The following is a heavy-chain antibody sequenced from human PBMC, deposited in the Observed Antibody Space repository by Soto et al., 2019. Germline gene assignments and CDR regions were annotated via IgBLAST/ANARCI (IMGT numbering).Heavy chain of an antibody. Sequence: EVQLLESGGDLVQPGGSLRLSCVASGFTFVNYAMIWVRQAPGKGLEWVSSISAGGDGTYYADSVKGRFTISRDDSKNTPYLQLNSLRAEDTAVYYCANVYCSGGQCSHVEYYYYMDVWGKGTRVTVSS. J-gene: IGHJ6*03. D-gene: IGHD2-15*01. CDR1: GFTFVNYA. CDR2: ISAGGDGT. CDR3: ANVYCSGGQCSHVEYYYYMDV. V-gene: IGHV3-23*01.